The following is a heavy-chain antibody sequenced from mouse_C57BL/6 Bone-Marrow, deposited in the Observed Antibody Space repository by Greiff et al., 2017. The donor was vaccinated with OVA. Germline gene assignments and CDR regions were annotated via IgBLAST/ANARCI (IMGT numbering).Heavy chain of an antibody. J-gene: IGHJ1*03. Sequence: VQLQRSGAELVRPGTSVKVSCKASGYAFTNYLIEWVKQRPGQGLEWIGVINPGSGGTNYNEKFKGKATLTADKSSSTAYMQLSSLKSEDSAVYFCEREGSYYYGSSYYWYYDVWGTGTTVTVSS. CDR1: GYAFTNYL. V-gene: IGHV1-54*01. CDR2: INPGSGGT. D-gene: IGHD1-1*01. CDR3: EREGSYYYGSSYYWYYDV.